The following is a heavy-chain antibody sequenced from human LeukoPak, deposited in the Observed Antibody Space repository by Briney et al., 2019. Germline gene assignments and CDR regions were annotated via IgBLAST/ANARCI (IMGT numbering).Heavy chain of an antibody. CDR1: GYTFTDYY. V-gene: IGHV1-2*02. Sequence: GASVKVSCKASGYTFTDYYIHWMRQAPGQGLEWMGWINPKRGVTTYAQKFQGRVTMTRDTSITTAYMELTRLRSDDTTIYYCARERNYGDYGNAFDVWGQGTKVVVSS. CDR2: INPKRGVT. J-gene: IGHJ3*01. D-gene: IGHD4-17*01. CDR3: ARERNYGDYGNAFDV.